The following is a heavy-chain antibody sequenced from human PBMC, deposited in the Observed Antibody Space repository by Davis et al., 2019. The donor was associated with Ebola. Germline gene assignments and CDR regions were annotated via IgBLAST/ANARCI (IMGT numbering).Heavy chain of an antibody. CDR3: SRWGLRGNYNSWSGSDYYFDY. CDR2: IHNDGLNP. CDR1: GFIFSSVG. D-gene: IGHD3-3*01. V-gene: IGHV3-30*02. J-gene: IGHJ4*02. Sequence: GESLKISCAASGFIFSSVGMFWVRQAPGKGLEWVAFIHNDGLNPYYADSVKGRFTFSRDNSKNTLYLEMNSLRPEDTAMYYCSRWGLRGNYNSWSGSDYYFDYWGQGILVTVSS.